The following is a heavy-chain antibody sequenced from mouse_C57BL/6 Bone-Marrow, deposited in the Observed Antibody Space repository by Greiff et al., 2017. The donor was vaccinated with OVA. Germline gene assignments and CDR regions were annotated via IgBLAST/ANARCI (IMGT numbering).Heavy chain of an antibody. CDR3: ARKDYGSSLQWYFDV. CDR1: GYTFTSSG. CDR2: IYPRSGNT. Sequence: QVQLQQSGAELARPGASVKLSCKASGYTFTSSGISWVKQRTGQGLEWIGEIYPRSGNTYYNEKFKGKATLTADKSSSTAYMELRSLTSEDSAVYFCARKDYGSSLQWYFDVWGTGTTVTVSS. V-gene: IGHV1-81*01. D-gene: IGHD1-1*01. J-gene: IGHJ1*03.